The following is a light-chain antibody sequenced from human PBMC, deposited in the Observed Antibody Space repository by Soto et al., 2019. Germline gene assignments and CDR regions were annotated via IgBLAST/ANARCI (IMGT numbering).Light chain of an antibody. CDR3: AAWDDSLHAVV. Sequence: QSALTQPASVSGSPGQSITISCTGTSSDVGSYNLVSWYQHHPGKAPKLMIFEVSKRPSGVSNRFSGSKSGNTASLTISGLQAEDEAEYYCAAWDDSLHAVVFGGGTKLTVL. CDR2: EVS. J-gene: IGLJ2*01. V-gene: IGLV2-23*02. CDR1: SSDVGSYNL.